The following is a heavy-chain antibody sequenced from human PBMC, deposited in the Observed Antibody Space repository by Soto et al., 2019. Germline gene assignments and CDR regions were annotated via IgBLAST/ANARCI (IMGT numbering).Heavy chain of an antibody. V-gene: IGHV1-3*01. CDR1: GYSFTSYA. Sequence: GVSVKVSCKDSGYSFTSYAMHWVRQAPGQRLEWMEWINDGNGNTKYSQKFQSRDTITRDTSASKAYMEMSSLRSEDTDEYYCASGVYGDCDFDYWGQGTVVTVSS. D-gene: IGHD2-21*01. J-gene: IGHJ4*02. CDR2: INDGNGNT. CDR3: ASGVYGDCDFDY.